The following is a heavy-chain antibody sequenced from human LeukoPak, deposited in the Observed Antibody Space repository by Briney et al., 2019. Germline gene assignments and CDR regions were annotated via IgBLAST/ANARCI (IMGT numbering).Heavy chain of an antibody. CDR1: GFTFSSFA. CDR2: ISGRDGST. Sequence: GGSLRLSCAASGFTFSSFAMSWVRQAPGKGLEWVSGISGRDGSTYYADSVKGRFTISRDNAKNTLYLQMNSLRAEDTAVYYCAKDLSGSYYVYAFDIWGQGTMVTVSS. J-gene: IGHJ3*02. CDR3: AKDLSGSYYVYAFDI. V-gene: IGHV3-23*01. D-gene: IGHD1-26*01.